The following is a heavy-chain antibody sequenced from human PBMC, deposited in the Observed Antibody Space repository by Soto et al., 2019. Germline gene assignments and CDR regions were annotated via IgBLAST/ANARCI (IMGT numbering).Heavy chain of an antibody. CDR2: INHSGST. CDR1: GGSFSGYY. Sequence: QVQLQQWGAGLLKPSETLSLTCAVYGGSFSGYYWCWIRQPPGKGLEWIGEINHSGSTNYNPSLKSRVTISVDTSKNQFSLKLSSVTAADTAVYYCARGDVYYDFWSGYYRKYYFDYWGQGTLVTVSS. D-gene: IGHD3-3*01. V-gene: IGHV4-34*01. CDR3: ARGDVYYDFWSGYYRKYYFDY. J-gene: IGHJ4*02.